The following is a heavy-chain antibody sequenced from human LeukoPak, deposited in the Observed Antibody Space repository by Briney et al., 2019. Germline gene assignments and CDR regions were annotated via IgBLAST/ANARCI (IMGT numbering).Heavy chain of an antibody. Sequence: GGSLRLSCAASGFTFSAYSMTWIRQAPGKGLEWLAYISSGSEDTLYADSVKGRFTISRDNAKNSLYLQMNSLRAEDTAIYYCARAQDYGDYAPNWFDPWGQGTLVTVSS. V-gene: IGHV3-11*05. CDR3: ARAQDYGDYAPNWFDP. J-gene: IGHJ5*02. D-gene: IGHD4-17*01. CDR2: ISSGSEDT. CDR1: GFTFSAYS.